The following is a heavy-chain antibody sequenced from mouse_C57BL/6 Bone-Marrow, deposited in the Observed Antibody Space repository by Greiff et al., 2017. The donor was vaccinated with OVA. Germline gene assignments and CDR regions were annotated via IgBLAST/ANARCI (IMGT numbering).Heavy chain of an antibody. V-gene: IGHV1-52*01. CDR1: GYTFTSYW. CDR2: IDPSDSDT. J-gene: IGHJ4*01. Sequence: QVQLQQPGAELVRPGSSVKLSCKASGYTFTSYWMHWVKQRPIQGLEWIGNIDPSDSDTHYNQKFKDKATLTVDKSSSTAYMQLSSLTSEDSAVYYCARSATTVVAKGAMDYWGQGTSVTVSS. D-gene: IGHD1-1*01. CDR3: ARSATTVVAKGAMDY.